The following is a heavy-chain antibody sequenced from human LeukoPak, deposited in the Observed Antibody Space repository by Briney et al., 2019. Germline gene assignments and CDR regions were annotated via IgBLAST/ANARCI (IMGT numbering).Heavy chain of an antibody. J-gene: IGHJ5*02. D-gene: IGHD6-13*01. Sequence: SGTLSLTCAVSGGSISSSNWWSWVRQPPGKGLEWIGEIYHSGSTNYNPSLKSRVTISVDKSKNQFSLKLSSVTAADTAVYYCARSRQQLVYWFDPWGQGTLVTVSS. V-gene: IGHV4-4*02. CDR1: GGSISSSNW. CDR2: IYHSGST. CDR3: ARSRQQLVYWFDP.